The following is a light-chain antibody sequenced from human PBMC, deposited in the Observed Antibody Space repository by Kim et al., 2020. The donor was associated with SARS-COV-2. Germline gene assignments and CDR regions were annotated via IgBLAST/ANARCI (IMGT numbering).Light chain of an antibody. CDR1: GSDVGYYNY. J-gene: IGLJ2*01. Sequence: QSALTQPSSVSGSLGQSVTIACSGTGSDVGYYNYVSWYQHHPGKAPRLIIYDVTKRPSGVPDRFSGSKSDNTASLTISGLQAEDEGDYYCCSYTGSYTFIFGGGTQLTVL. CDR2: DVT. V-gene: IGLV2-11*01. CDR3: CSYTGSYTFI.